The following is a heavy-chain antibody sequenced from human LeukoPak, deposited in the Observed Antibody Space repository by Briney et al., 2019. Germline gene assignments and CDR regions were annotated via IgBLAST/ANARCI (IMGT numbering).Heavy chain of an antibody. CDR2: DNPDSVST. CDR3: ARSNYGDYPGDY. CDR1: GYTFTSYY. J-gene: IGHJ4*02. Sequence: ASVKVSCKASGYTFTSYYIHWVRQAPGLGLEWMGVDNPDSVSTTYTQKLQGRVTMTRDTSTKTVYMELNSLESEDTAVYYCARSNYGDYPGDYWGQGTLVSVSS. D-gene: IGHD4-17*01. V-gene: IGHV1-46*04.